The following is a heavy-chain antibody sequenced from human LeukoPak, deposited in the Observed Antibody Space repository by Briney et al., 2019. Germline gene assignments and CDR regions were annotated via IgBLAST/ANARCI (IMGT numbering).Heavy chain of an antibody. CDR1: GFTFSSYG. Sequence: GGSLRLSCAASGFTFSSYGMHWVRQAPGKGLEWVAVISYDGSNKYYADSVKGRFTISRDNSKNTLYLQMNSLRAEDTAVYYCAKGADVYGEPWYFDLWGRGTLVTVSS. CDR3: AKGADVYGEPWYFDL. J-gene: IGHJ2*01. D-gene: IGHD4-17*01. CDR2: ISYDGSNK. V-gene: IGHV3-30*18.